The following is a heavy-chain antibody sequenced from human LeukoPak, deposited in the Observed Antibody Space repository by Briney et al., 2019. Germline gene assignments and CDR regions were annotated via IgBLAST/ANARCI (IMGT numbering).Heavy chain of an antibody. V-gene: IGHV4-4*07. CDR3: AMDDY. J-gene: IGHJ4*02. Sequence: SETLSLTCTVSGGSINNYYWSWIRQPAGKGLEWIGRIYSSGTTNYNPSLNSRVTMSVDTSKNQFSLKLSSVTAADTAVYYCAMDDYWGQGTLVTVSS. CDR2: IYSSGTT. CDR1: GGSINNYY.